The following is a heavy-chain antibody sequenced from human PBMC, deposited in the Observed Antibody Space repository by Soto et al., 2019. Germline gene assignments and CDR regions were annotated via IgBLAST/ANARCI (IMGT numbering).Heavy chain of an antibody. CDR1: GFTFSSYA. V-gene: IGHV3-30-3*01. CDR3: ARDGQQQLSDWFDP. Sequence: GGPLRLSCAASGFTFSSYAMHWVRQAPGKGLEWVAVISYDGSNKYYADSVKGRFTISRDNSKNTLYLQMNSLRAEDTAVYYCARDGQQQLSDWFDPWGQGTLVTVS. D-gene: IGHD6-13*01. J-gene: IGHJ5*02. CDR2: ISYDGSNK.